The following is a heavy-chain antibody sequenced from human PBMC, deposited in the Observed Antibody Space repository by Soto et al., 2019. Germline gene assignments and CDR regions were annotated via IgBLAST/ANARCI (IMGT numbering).Heavy chain of an antibody. J-gene: IGHJ4*02. CDR2: IYYSGTT. CDR3: ARGGWSLDS. D-gene: IGHD6-19*01. Sequence: PSETLSLTCTVSGGSISSYYWSWIRQPPGKGLEWIGYIYYSGTTNYNPSLESRVTISVDTSRNQLSLKMNSVTAADTAVYYCARGGWSLDSWGQGTLVTVSS. CDR1: GGSISSYY. V-gene: IGHV4-59*12.